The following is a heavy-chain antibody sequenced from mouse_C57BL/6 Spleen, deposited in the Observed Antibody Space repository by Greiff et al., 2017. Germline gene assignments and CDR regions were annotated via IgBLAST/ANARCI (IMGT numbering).Heavy chain of an antibody. CDR1: GYTFTSYG. CDR2: IYPRSGNT. D-gene: IGHD4-1*01. V-gene: IGHV1-81*01. J-gene: IGHJ4*01. CDR3: ARRLTGYAMDY. Sequence: VQLQQSGAELARPGASVKLSCKASGYTFTSYGISWVKQRTGQGLEWIGEIYPRSGNTYYNEKFKGKATLTADKSSSTAYMVLRSLTSEDSAVYFCARRLTGYAMDYWGQGTSVTVSS.